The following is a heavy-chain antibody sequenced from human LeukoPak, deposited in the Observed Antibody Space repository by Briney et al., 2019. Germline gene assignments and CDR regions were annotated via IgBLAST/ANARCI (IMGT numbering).Heavy chain of an antibody. CDR3: AKSKRTYCSGGSCYGFDY. V-gene: IGHV3-23*01. J-gene: IGHJ4*02. CDR1: GFTFSGYA. D-gene: IGHD2-15*01. Sequence: GGSLRLSCAASGFTFSGYAMSWVRQAPGKGLEWVSAISGSGGSTYYADSVKGRFTISRDNSKNTLYLQMNSLRAEDTAVYYCAKSKRTYCSGGSCYGFDYWGQGTLVTVSS. CDR2: ISGSGGST.